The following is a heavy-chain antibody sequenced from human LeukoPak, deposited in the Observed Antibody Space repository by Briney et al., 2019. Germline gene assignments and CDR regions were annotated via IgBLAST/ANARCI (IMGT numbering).Heavy chain of an antibody. D-gene: IGHD3-10*01. CDR3: ARVLAYGSARDYYYGMDV. CDR1: GGSISTYS. V-gene: IGHV4-59*01. J-gene: IGHJ6*02. CDR2: IYNSEST. Sequence: SETLSLTCSVSGGSISTYSWSWIRQPPGKGLEWLAYIYNSESTNYNPSLKSRVTISVDTSKNRFSLKVSSVTAADTAVYYCARVLAYGSARDYYYGMDVWGQGTTVTVSS.